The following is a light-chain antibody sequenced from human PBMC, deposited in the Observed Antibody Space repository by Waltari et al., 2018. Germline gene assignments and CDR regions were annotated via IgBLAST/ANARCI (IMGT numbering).Light chain of an antibody. CDR1: QSISSY. Sequence: EIQMTQSPSSLSASVGDRVTITCRASQSISSYLNWYQQKPGKAPKLLIYAASSLQSGVPSRFSGSGSGTDFTLTISSLQPEDFATYYCQQSYSTPWTFGQWTKV. V-gene: IGKV1-39*01. CDR2: AAS. CDR3: QQSYSTPWT. J-gene: IGKJ1*01.